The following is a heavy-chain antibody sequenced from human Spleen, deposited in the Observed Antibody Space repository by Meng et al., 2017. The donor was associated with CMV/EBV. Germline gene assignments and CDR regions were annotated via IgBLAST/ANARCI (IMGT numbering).Heavy chain of an antibody. CDR3: ARSGSISRGYDFWSGYQTPVIYGMDV. CDR1: GGSISSSSYY. D-gene: IGHD3-3*01. V-gene: IGHV4-61*05. CDR2: IYYSGST. Sequence: SETLSLTCTVSGGSISSSSYYWGWIRQPPGKGLEWIGYIYYSGSTNYNPSLKSRVTISVDTSKNQFSLKLSSVTAADTAVYYCARSGSISRGYDFWSGYQTPVIYGMDVWGQGTTVTVSS. J-gene: IGHJ6*02.